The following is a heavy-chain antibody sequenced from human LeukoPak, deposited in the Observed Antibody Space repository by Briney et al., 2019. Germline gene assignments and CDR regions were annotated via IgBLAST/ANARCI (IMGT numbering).Heavy chain of an antibody. J-gene: IGHJ3*02. D-gene: IGHD2-2*01. CDR3: ARDAGYCSSTSCYFDAFDI. CDR1: GYTFTSYG. Sequence: GASVKVSCKASGYTFTSYGISWVRQARGQGLEWMGWISAYNGNTNYAQKLQGRVTMTTDTSTSTAYMELRSLRSDDTAVYYCARDAGYCSSTSCYFDAFDIWGQGTMVTVSS. V-gene: IGHV1-18*01. CDR2: ISAYNGNT.